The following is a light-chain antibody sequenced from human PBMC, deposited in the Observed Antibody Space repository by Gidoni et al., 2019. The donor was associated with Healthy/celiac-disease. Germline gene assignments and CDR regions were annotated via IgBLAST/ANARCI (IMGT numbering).Light chain of an antibody. CDR2: GAS. J-gene: IGKJ4*01. CDR1: QSVSSSY. V-gene: IGKV3-20*01. Sequence: EIVLTQTPGTLSLSPGDRATLSCRASQSVSSSYLVWYQQKPGQAPRLLIYGASSRATGIPDRFSGSGSGTDFTLTISRLEPEDFAVYYCQQYGSSPPLTFGGGTKVEIK. CDR3: QQYGSSPPLT.